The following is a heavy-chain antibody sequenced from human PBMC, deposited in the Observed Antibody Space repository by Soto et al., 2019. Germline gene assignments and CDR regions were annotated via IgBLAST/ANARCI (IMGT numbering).Heavy chain of an antibody. J-gene: IGHJ2*01. CDR1: GGSISSYY. CDR3: ARFRGEWGVSTDRRNWYFDL. V-gene: IGHV4-4*07. D-gene: IGHD3-16*01. Sequence: SETLSLTCTVSGGSISSYYWSWIRQPAGKGLEWIGRIYTSGSTNYNPSLKSRVTMSVDTSKNQFSLKLSSVTAADTAVYYCARFRGEWGVSTDRRNWYFDLWGRGTLVTVSS. CDR2: IYTSGST.